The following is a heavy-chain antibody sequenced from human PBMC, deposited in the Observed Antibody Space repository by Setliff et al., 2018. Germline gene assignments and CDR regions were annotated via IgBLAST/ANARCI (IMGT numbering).Heavy chain of an antibody. D-gene: IGHD6-19*01. Sequence: NPSETLSLTCTVSGSSISRSSYNWGWIRQPPGKGLEWIGSIYHSGKTYYNPSLKSRVTLSVDTSKNQFSLKLSSVTAADTAVYYCARLLAGTGGFFYYGVDVWGQGTTGTVSS. J-gene: IGHJ6*02. V-gene: IGHV4-39*07. CDR2: IYHSGKT. CDR3: ARLLAGTGGFFYYGVDV. CDR1: GSSISRSSYN.